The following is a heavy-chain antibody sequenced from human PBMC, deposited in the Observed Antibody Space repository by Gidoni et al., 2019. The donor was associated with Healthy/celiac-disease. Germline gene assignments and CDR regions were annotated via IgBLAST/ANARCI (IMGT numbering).Heavy chain of an antibody. J-gene: IGHJ4*02. Sequence: EVQLLESGGGLVQPGGSLRLSCAASGFTFSSYAMRWVRQAPGKGLEWVSAISGSGGSTYYADSVKGRFTISRDNSKNTLYLQMNSLRAEDTAVYYCAKTGYYYDSSGYFYWGQGTLVTVSS. CDR2: ISGSGGST. CDR3: AKTGYYYDSSGYFY. CDR1: GFTFSSYA. D-gene: IGHD3-22*01. V-gene: IGHV3-23*01.